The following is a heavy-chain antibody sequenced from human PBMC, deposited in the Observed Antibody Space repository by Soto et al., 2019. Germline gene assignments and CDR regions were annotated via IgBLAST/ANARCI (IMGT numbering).Heavy chain of an antibody. J-gene: IGHJ4*02. V-gene: IGHV1-18*01. Sequence: ASVKVSCKASGYTFTSSGISWVRQAPGQGLEWMGWISLYNGKTDYSQRLQDRVTMTTDTSTSTAYLELRSLRSDDTAVYFCARGFYYDSSGASPYYFDYWGPGTLVTVS. CDR3: ARGFYYDSSGASPYYFDY. D-gene: IGHD3-22*01. CDR2: ISLYNGKT. CDR1: GYTFTSSG.